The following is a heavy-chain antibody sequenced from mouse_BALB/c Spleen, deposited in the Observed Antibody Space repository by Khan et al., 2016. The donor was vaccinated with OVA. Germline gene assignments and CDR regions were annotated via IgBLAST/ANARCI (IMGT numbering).Heavy chain of an antibody. Sequence: EVELVESGGGLVQPGGSRKLSCAASGFTFSGFGMHWVRQAPEKGLEWVAYISSGSSTIYYADTVKGRFTISRDNPKNTLFLQMTSLRSEDTAMYYCARRDSFDYWGPGTTLTVSS. CDR3: ARRDSFDY. V-gene: IGHV5-17*02. J-gene: IGHJ2*01. CDR1: GFTFSGFG. CDR2: ISSGSSTI.